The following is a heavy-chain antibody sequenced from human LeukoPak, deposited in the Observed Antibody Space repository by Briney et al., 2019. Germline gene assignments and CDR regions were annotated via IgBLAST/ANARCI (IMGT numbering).Heavy chain of an antibody. D-gene: IGHD6-13*01. V-gene: IGHV3-20*04. CDR3: ARAYTSSRHYYYYYMDV. CDR2: ITWNGDTT. Sequence: GGSLRLSCAASGFTFGDYGMSWVRQAPGKGLEWVSGITWNGDTTGYADSVKGRFTISRDNAKNSLYLQMNSLRAEDTALYYCARAYTSSRHYYYYYMDVWGKGTTVTVSS. CDR1: GFTFGDYG. J-gene: IGHJ6*03.